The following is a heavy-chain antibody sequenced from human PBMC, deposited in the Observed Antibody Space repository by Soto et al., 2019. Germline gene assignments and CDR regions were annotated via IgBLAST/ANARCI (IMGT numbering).Heavy chain of an antibody. CDR2: IIPIFGKA. Sequence: SVKVSCKASGGTFRNYAFSWVRQAPGQGLEWMGGIIPIFGKANYEQRFQGRLTITADESTSTAYMELNSLRSEDTAVYFCARDLYINWYYPLDSWGQGTLVTVSS. CDR3: ARDLYINWYYPLDS. V-gene: IGHV1-69*13. J-gene: IGHJ4*02. CDR1: GGTFRNYA. D-gene: IGHD1-7*01.